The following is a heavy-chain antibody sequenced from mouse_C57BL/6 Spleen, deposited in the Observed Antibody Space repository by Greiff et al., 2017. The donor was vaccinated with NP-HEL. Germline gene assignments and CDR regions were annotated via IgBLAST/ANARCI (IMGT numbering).Heavy chain of an antibody. CDR1: GYTFTSYW. CDR2: IYPSDSET. J-gene: IGHJ4*01. D-gene: IGHD4-1*01. CDR3: ARGMGRRGYYAMDY. Sequence: VQLQQPGAELVRPGSSVKLSCKASGYTFTSYWMDWVKQRPGQGLEWIGNIYPSDSETHYNQKFKDKATLTVDKSSSTADMQLSSLTSEDSAVYYCARGMGRRGYYAMDYWGQGTSVTVSS. V-gene: IGHV1-61*01.